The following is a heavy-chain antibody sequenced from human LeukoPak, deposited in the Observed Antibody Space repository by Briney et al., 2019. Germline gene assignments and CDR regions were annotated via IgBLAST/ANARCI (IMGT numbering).Heavy chain of an antibody. CDR3: VRARRILTPFGY. J-gene: IGHJ4*02. Sequence: SETLSLTCTVYGGSFSGYYWSWIRQPPGKGLEWIGEINHSGSTNYNPSLKSRVTISVDTSKNQFSLKLSSVTAADTAVYYCVRARRILTPFGYWGQGTLVTVSS. CDR1: GGSFSGYY. V-gene: IGHV4-34*01. CDR2: INHSGST. D-gene: IGHD1-14*01.